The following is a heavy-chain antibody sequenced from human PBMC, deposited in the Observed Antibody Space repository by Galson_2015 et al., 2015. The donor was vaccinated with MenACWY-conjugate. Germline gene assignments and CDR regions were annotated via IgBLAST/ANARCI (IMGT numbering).Heavy chain of an antibody. J-gene: IGHJ4*02. V-gene: IGHV1-24*01. CDR1: GYTLTAFS. CDR3: ATRKYSSGFFDY. CDR2: FDPEDGET. D-gene: IGHD6-19*01. Sequence: SCKVSGYTLTAFSMHWVRQAPGKGLEWMGGFDPEDGETIYAQKLQGRVTMTEDTSTDTAYMELSSLRSEDTAVYYCATRKYSSGFFDYWGQGTLVTVSS.